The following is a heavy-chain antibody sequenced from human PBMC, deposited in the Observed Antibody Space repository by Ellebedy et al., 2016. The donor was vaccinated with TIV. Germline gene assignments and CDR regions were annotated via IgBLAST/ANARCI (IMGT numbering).Heavy chain of an antibody. J-gene: IGHJ4*02. CDR1: GFTVRSNS. Sequence: PGGSLRLSCAASGFTVRSNSMSWVRQAPGKGLEWVSVIETGGNTYYADSVKGRFTISRDNSKDTLYLQMNSLRAEDTAVYYCAGGTYWGQGTLVTVSS. V-gene: IGHV3-53*01. CDR3: AGGTY. CDR2: IETGGNT.